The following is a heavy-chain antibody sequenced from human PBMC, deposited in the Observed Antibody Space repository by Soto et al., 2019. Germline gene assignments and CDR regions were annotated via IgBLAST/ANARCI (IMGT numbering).Heavy chain of an antibody. D-gene: IGHD3-16*02. CDR3: AKDIRLHLGELSGFDY. V-gene: IGHV3-9*01. J-gene: IGHJ4*02. CDR1: GFTFDDYA. Sequence: GGSLRLSCAASGFTFDDYAMHWVRQAPGKGLEWVSGISWNSGSIGYADSVKGRFTISRDNAKNSLYLQMNSLRAEDTALYYCAKDIRLHLGELSGFDYWGQGTLVTVSS. CDR2: ISWNSGSI.